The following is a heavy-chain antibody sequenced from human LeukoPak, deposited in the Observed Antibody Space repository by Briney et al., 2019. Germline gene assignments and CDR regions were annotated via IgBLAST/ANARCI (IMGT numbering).Heavy chain of an antibody. J-gene: IGHJ5*02. Sequence: PSETLSLTCTVSGYSISSGYYWGWIRQPPGKGLEWIGSIYHSGSTYYNPSPKGRVTISVDTSKNQFSMKLSSVTAADTAVYYCARVPHSSSSEWFDPWGQGTLVTVSS. CDR1: GYSISSGYY. CDR2: IYHSGST. D-gene: IGHD6-6*01. V-gene: IGHV4-38-2*02. CDR3: ARVPHSSSSEWFDP.